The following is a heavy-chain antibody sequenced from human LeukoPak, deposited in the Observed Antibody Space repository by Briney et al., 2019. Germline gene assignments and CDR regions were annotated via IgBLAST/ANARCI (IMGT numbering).Heavy chain of an antibody. CDR3: ARVKYCSSTSCYLGWFDP. Sequence: SETLSLTCTVSGGSISSYYWSWIRQPPGKGLERIGYIYTSGSTNYNPSLKSRVTISVDTSKNQFSLKLSSVTAADTAVYYCARVKYCSSTSCYLGWFDPWGQGTLVTVSS. D-gene: IGHD2-2*01. CDR2: IYTSGST. J-gene: IGHJ5*02. CDR1: GGSISSYY. V-gene: IGHV4-4*09.